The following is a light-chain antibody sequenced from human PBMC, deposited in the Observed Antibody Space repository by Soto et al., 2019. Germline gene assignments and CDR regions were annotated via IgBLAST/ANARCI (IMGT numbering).Light chain of an antibody. V-gene: IGKV3-15*01. CDR1: QSVKSN. Sequence: EIVLTQSPATLSVSPGERATLSCRASQSVKSNLAWYQQKPGQAPRLLIYGASTRATGIPARFSGSGSGTEFTLTISSLQSEDSAVYYCQQYNNWPLTFGGGTKVDIK. CDR2: GAS. J-gene: IGKJ4*01. CDR3: QQYNNWPLT.